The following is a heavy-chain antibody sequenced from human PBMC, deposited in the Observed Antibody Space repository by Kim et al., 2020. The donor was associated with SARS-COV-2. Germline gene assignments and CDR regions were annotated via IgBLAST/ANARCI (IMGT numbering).Heavy chain of an antibody. CDR1: GFTFSNAW. CDR2: IKSKTDGGTT. D-gene: IGHD3-9*01. CDR3: TTTETYYDILTGYYDYYYGMDV. Sequence: GGSLRLSCAASGFTFSNAWMSWVRQAPGKGLEWVGRIKSKTDGGTTDYAAPVKGRFTISRDDSKNTLYLQMNSLKTEDTAVYYCTTTETYYDILTGYYDYYYGMDVWGQGTTVTVSS. J-gene: IGHJ6*02. V-gene: IGHV3-15*01.